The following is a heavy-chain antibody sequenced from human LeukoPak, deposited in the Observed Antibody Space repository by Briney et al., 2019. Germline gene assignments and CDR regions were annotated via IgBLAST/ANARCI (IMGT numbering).Heavy chain of an antibody. D-gene: IGHD5-18*01. CDR1: GGSISNYY. J-gene: IGHJ4*02. CDR3: ARGGYSYEARYYFDY. V-gene: IGHV4-59*01. CDR2: IYYSGST. Sequence: KPSETLSLTCTVSGGSISNYYWSSIRQPPGKGLEWIGYIYYSGSTNYNPSLKSRVTISVDTSKNQFSLKLSSVTAADTAVYYCARGGYSYEARYYFDYWGQGTLITVSS.